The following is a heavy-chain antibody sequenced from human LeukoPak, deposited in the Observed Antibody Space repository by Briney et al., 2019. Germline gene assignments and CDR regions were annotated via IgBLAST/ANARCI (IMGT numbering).Heavy chain of an antibody. D-gene: IGHD3-22*01. V-gene: IGHV3-53*01. CDR3: ARSTDSSGSTIDY. Sequence: PGGSLRLSCAASGFTVSSNYMSWVRQAPGKGLEWVSIIYSGGSTYYADSVKDRFTFSRDNSKNTLYLQMNSLRAEDTAVYYCARSTDSSGSTIDYWGQGTLVTVSS. CDR2: IYSGGST. J-gene: IGHJ4*02. CDR1: GFTVSSNY.